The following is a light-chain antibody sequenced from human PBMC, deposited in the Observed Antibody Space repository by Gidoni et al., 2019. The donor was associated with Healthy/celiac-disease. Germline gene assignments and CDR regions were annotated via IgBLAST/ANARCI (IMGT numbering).Light chain of an antibody. CDR2: AAS. V-gene: IGKV1-39*01. Sequence: DLQMTQSPSSLSASVGDRVTITCRASQSISSSVNWYQQKPGKAPKLLIYAASSLQSGVPSRFSGSESGTDFTLTISSLQPEDFAAYYCQQSYSTPWTFGQGTKVEIK. CDR3: QQSYSTPWT. CDR1: QSISSS. J-gene: IGKJ1*01.